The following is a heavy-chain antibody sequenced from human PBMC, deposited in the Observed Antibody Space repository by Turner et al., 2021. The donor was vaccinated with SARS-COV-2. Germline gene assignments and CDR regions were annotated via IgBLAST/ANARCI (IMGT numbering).Heavy chain of an antibody. CDR3: ARRGRLLGDWYFDL. J-gene: IGHJ2*01. CDR2: TYYSGST. D-gene: IGHD3-22*01. Sequence: QLQLQESGPGLVKPSETLSLTCTVSGGSNSSSSYYWGWIRQPPGKGLEWIGSTYYSGSTYYNPSLKSRVTISVDTSKNQFSLKLSSVTAADTAVYYCARRGRLLGDWYFDLWGRGTLVTVSS. V-gene: IGHV4-39*01. CDR1: GGSNSSSSYY.